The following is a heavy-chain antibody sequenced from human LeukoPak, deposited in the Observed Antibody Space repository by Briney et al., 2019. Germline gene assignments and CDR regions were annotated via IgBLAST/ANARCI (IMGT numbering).Heavy chain of an antibody. V-gene: IGHV3-21*01. CDR1: GFTFSSYS. CDR3: ARARERLRGAFDI. J-gene: IGHJ3*02. CDR2: ISSSSSYI. D-gene: IGHD3-10*01. Sequence: GGSLRLSCAASGFTFSSYSMNWVRQAPGKGLEWVSSISSSSSYIYYADSVKGRFTISRDNAKNSLYLQMNSLRAEDTAVYYCARARERLRGAFDIWGQGTMVTVSS.